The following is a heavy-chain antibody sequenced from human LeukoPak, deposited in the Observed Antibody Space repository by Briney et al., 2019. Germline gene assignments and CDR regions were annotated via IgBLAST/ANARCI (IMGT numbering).Heavy chain of an antibody. Sequence: GGSLRLSCAASGFTFSNFWMSLVRQAPGKGLEWVANIKQDGSETYFVDSVKGRFTISRDNAKNSLYLQMNSLRAEDTAVYYCARGASLANWGQGTLVTVSS. J-gene: IGHJ4*02. CDR1: GFTFSNFW. CDR2: IKQDGSET. V-gene: IGHV3-7*01. CDR3: ARGASLAN.